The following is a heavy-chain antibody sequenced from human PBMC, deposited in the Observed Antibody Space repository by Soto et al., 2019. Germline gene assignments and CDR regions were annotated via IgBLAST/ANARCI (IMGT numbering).Heavy chain of an antibody. Sequence: GGSLRLSCAASGFTFSSYAMHWVRQAPGKGLEWVAVISYDGSNKYYADSVKGRFTISRDNSKNTLYLQMNSLRAEDTAVYYCARAGYTMVRGVIPFIYYGMDVWGQGTTVTVSS. D-gene: IGHD3-10*01. J-gene: IGHJ6*02. CDR3: ARAGYTMVRGVIPFIYYGMDV. V-gene: IGHV3-30-3*01. CDR2: ISYDGSNK. CDR1: GFTFSSYA.